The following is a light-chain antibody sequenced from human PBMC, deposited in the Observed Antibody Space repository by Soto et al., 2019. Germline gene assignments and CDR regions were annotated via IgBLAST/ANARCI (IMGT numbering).Light chain of an antibody. CDR3: QQYNEWPLT. Sequence: ETVMTQSPATLSVSPGERATLSCGASQSVSTNLAWYQQKPGQVPRLLIYGASTRASDIPARFSGSGSGTELTLTISSLQSEDFAVYFCQQYNEWPLTFGGGTKVEIE. J-gene: IGKJ4*01. V-gene: IGKV3-15*01. CDR1: QSVSTN. CDR2: GAS.